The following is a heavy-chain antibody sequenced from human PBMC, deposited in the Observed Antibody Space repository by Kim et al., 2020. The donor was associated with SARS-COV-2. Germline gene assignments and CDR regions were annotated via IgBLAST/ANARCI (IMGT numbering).Heavy chain of an antibody. CDR3: ARDVSNSVAHDAFKI. CDR1: GFTFSSYS. J-gene: IGHJ3*02. Sequence: LSLTCVGSGFTFSSYSLNWVRQAPGMGPEWLSYISSSDTIYYADSVKGRFTISRDNAKNSLYLQMNSLRDEDTAVYYCARDVSNSVAHDAFKIWGQGTMVIVSS. V-gene: IGHV3-48*02. CDR2: ISSSDTI. D-gene: IGHD2-8*01.